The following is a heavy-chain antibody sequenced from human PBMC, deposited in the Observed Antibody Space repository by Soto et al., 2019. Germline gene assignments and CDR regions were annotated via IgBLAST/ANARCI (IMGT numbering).Heavy chain of an antibody. D-gene: IGHD3-9*01. Sequence: PGGSLRLSCAASGFTFSSYSMNWVRQAPGKGLEWVSSISSSSSYIYYADSVKGRFTISRDNAKNSLYLQMNSLRAEDTAVYYCARDRLDILTGYYTPNFDYWGQGTLVTVSS. J-gene: IGHJ4*02. CDR2: ISSSSSYI. CDR1: GFTFSSYS. CDR3: ARDRLDILTGYYTPNFDY. V-gene: IGHV3-21*01.